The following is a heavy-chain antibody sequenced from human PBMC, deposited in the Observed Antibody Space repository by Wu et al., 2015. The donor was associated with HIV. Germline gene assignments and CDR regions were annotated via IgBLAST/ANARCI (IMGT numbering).Heavy chain of an antibody. Sequence: QVQLVQSGAEVKKPGSSVKVSCKASGGAFSSYAISWVRQAPGQGLEWMGRIIPIFSTANYAQKFQGRVTITADESTSTAYMELSSLRSEDTAVYYCARGSYYYGSGSFYYYGMDVWGQGTTVTVSS. CDR3: ARGSYYYGSGSFYYYGMDV. CDR2: IIPIFSTA. V-gene: IGHV1-69*13. CDR1: GGAFSSYA. D-gene: IGHD3-10*01. J-gene: IGHJ6*02.